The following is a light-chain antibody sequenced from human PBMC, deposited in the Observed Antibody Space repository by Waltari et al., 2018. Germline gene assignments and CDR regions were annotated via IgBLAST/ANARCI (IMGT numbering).Light chain of an antibody. J-gene: IGKJ1*01. Sequence: DIVMTQSPDSLAVSLGERATINCKSSQNVLYSSNNKNYLAWYQQKPGQPPKLLICWASPRESGVPDRFSGSGSGTDFTLNISSLQAEDVAVYYCQQYYGTPPTFGQGTKVEIK. CDR2: WAS. CDR1: QNVLYSSNNKNY. CDR3: QQYYGTPPT. V-gene: IGKV4-1*01.